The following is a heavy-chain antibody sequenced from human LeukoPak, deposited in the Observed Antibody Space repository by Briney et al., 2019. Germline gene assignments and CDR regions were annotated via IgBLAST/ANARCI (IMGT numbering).Heavy chain of an antibody. CDR2: ISSNGDST. CDR1: GFTFSSYA. D-gene: IGHD3-22*01. V-gene: IGHV3-64D*06. J-gene: IGHJ4*02. Sequence: GGSLRLSCSASGFTFSSYAMHWVRQAPGKGLEYVSAISSNGDSTYYADSVKGRFTISRDNSKNTPYLQMSSLRAEDTAVYYCVKGLRYYDSSDTFDYWGQGTLVTVSS. CDR3: VKGLRYYDSSDTFDY.